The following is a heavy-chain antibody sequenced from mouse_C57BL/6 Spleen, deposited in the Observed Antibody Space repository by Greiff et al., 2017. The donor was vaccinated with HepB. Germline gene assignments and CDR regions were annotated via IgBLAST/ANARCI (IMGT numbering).Heavy chain of an antibody. Sequence: VQLQQSGAELVRPGSSVKLSCKASGYTFTSYWMHWVKQRPIQGLEWIGNIDPSDSETHYNQKFKDKATLTVDKSSRTAYMQRSSLTSEDSAVYYCAREEPTVGATRRYFDYWGQGTTLTVSS. J-gene: IGHJ2*01. D-gene: IGHD1-1*01. V-gene: IGHV1-52*01. CDR3: AREEPTVGATRRYFDY. CDR2: IDPSDSET. CDR1: GYTFTSYW.